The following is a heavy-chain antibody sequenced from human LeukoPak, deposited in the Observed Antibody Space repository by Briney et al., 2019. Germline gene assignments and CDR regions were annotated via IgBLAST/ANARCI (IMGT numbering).Heavy chain of an antibody. CDR1: GFTFSSYG. CDR3: AKVDSSGYYFDY. V-gene: IGHV3-30*18. CDR2: ISYDGSNK. J-gene: IGHJ4*02. Sequence: GGPLRLSCAASGFTFSSYGMHWVRQAPGKGLEWVAVISYDGSNKYYADSVKGRFTISRDNSKNTLYLQMNSLRAEDTAVYYCAKVDSSGYYFDYWGQGTLVTVSS. D-gene: IGHD3-22*01.